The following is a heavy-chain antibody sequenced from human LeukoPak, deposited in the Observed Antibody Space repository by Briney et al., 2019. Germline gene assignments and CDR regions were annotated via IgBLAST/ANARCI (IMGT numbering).Heavy chain of an antibody. CDR2: ISAYNGNT. CDR3: ARDVGANYYDSSEVGGD. Sequence: ASVKVSCKASGYTFTSYGISWVRQAPGQGLEWMGWISAYNGNTNYAQKLQGRVTMTTDTSTSTAYMELRSLRSDDTAVYYCARDVGANYYDSSEVGGDWGQGTLVTVSS. D-gene: IGHD3-22*01. V-gene: IGHV1-18*01. CDR1: GYTFTSYG. J-gene: IGHJ4*02.